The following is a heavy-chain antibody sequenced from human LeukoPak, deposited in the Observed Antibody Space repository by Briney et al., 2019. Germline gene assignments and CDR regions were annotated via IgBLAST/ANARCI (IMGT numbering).Heavy chain of an antibody. CDR3: TTLWFGESQRSH. D-gene: IGHD3-10*01. CDR2: IKSESDGGTA. V-gene: IGHV3-15*01. CDR1: GFTFSNAW. Sequence: GGSLRLSCAASGFTFSNAWMSWVRQAPGKGLEWVGRIKSESDGGTADYAAPVKGRFTISRHDPKNTLYLQMNSLKAEDTGVYYCTTLWFGESQRSHWGQGTLVTVSS. J-gene: IGHJ4*02.